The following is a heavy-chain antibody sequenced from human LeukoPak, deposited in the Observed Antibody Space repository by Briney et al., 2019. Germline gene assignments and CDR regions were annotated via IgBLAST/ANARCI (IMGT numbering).Heavy chain of an antibody. CDR2: INPSGGST. D-gene: IGHD6-13*01. CDR1: GYTFTGYY. Sequence: GASVKVSCKASGYTFTGYYMNWVRQAPGQGLEWMGIINPSGGSTSYAQKFQGRVTMTRDMSTSTVYMELSSLRSEDTAVYYCARVSLAAAELDAFDIWGQGTMVTVSS. CDR3: ARVSLAAAELDAFDI. J-gene: IGHJ3*02. V-gene: IGHV1-46*01.